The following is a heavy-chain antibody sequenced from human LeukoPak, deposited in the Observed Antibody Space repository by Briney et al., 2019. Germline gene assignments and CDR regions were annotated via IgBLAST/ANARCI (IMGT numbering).Heavy chain of an antibody. CDR1: GFTFSSYA. V-gene: IGHV3-23*01. J-gene: IGHJ6*03. CDR2: ISGSGGST. Sequence: GGSLRLSCAASGFTFSSYAMHWVRQAPGKGLEWVSAISGSGGSTYYADSVKGRFTISRDNSKNTLYLQMNSLRAEDTAVYYCAKDLGYSYVPGYYMDVWGKGTTVTVSS. CDR3: AKDLGYSYVPGYYMDV. D-gene: IGHD5-18*01.